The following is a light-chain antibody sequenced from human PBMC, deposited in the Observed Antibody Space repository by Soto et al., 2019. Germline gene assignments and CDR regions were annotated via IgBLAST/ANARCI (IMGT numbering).Light chain of an antibody. CDR2: FAS. Sequence: DIQMTQSPSSLSASVGDRVTITCRASQDIGSHLAWYQQKPEKAPKSLIYFASTLQSGVPSRFSASGSGTDFTLTISGLQPGDSETYYCQQYNSYSPTFGQGTKV. CDR3: QQYNSYSPT. CDR1: QDIGSH. V-gene: IGKV1D-16*01. J-gene: IGKJ1*01.